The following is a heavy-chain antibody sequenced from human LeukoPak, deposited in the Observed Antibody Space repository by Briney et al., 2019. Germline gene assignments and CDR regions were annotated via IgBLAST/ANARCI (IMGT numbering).Heavy chain of an antibody. Sequence: SETLSLTCTVSGGPISSGSYYWTRIRQPAGKGLEWIGRIYTSGSTSYNPSLESRVTISGDTSKNLFSLKLTSVTVADTGVYYCAREVEEVGTFAPDSWGQGIQVTVSS. CDR1: GGPISSGSYY. J-gene: IGHJ4*02. CDR2: IYTSGST. D-gene: IGHD1-26*01. CDR3: AREVEEVGTFAPDS. V-gene: IGHV4-61*02.